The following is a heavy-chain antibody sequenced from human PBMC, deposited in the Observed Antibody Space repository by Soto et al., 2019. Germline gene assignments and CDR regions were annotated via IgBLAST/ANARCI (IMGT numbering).Heavy chain of an antibody. Sequence: LRLSCAASGFTFSSYWMHWVRQAPGKGLVWVSRINSDGSSTSYADSVKGRFTVSRDNAKNTLYLQMNSLRAEDTAVYYCARDPDGSGSYYHPYYYYYYMDVWGKGTTVTVSS. CDR2: INSDGSST. D-gene: IGHD3-10*01. CDR3: ARDPDGSGSYYHPYYYYYYMDV. J-gene: IGHJ6*03. V-gene: IGHV3-74*01. CDR1: GFTFSSYW.